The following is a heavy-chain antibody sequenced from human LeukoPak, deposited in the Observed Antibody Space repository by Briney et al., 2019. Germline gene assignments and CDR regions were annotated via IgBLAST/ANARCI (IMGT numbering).Heavy chain of an antibody. CDR1: GYTFSSYS. CDR2: IRSSSSYI. CDR3: AREFNDASLRDGSGGYDYYYGMDA. J-gene: IGHJ6*02. Sequence: GGSLRLSCAASGYTFSSYSMNWVRQAPGKGLEWVSSIRSSSSYIHYADSVKGRFNISRDNAKNSLYLQMNILRAEDTAVYYCAREFNDASLRDGSGGYDYYYGMDAWGQGTTVTVSS. V-gene: IGHV3-21*01. D-gene: IGHD3-10*01.